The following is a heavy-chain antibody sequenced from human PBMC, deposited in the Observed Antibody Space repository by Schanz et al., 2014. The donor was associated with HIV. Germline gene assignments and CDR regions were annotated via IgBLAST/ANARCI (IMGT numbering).Heavy chain of an antibody. V-gene: IGHV1-18*01. CDR2: ISPSNGDT. Sequence: QVQLVQSGAEVKKPGSSVKVSCKTSGYGFTNYGVTWVRQAPGQGLAWMGWISPSNGDTKYTHWLQGRVTMTTDTSTNTAYMELRSLKSDDTAVYYCARGEDWPGGASDHWGQGTLVIVS. CDR3: ARGEDWPGGASDH. J-gene: IGHJ5*02. CDR1: GYGFTNYG. D-gene: IGHD1-26*01.